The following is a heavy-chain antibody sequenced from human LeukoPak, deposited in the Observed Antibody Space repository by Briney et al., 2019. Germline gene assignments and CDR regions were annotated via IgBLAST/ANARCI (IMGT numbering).Heavy chain of an antibody. CDR3: ARGVSVYSGYGTVGDY. Sequence: PSETLSLTCAVYGGSFSGYYWSWIRQPPGKGLEWIGEINHSGSTNYNPSLKSRVTISVDTSKNQFSLKLSSVTAADTAVYYCARGVSVYSGYGTVGDYWGQETLVTVSS. CDR2: INHSGST. V-gene: IGHV4-34*01. CDR1: GGSFSGYY. D-gene: IGHD5-12*01. J-gene: IGHJ4*02.